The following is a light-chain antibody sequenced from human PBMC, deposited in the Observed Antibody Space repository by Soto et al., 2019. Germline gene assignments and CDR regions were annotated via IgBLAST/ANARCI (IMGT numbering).Light chain of an antibody. J-gene: IGLJ3*02. V-gene: IGLV2-8*01. CDR3: SSYAGSTLWV. CDR1: SSDVGGYNY. CDR2: EVS. Sequence: QSALTQPPSASGSPGQSVTISCTGTSSDVGGYNYVSWYQQHPGKAPKLMIYEVSKRPSGVPDRFSGSKSGNTASLTVSGLQAEDEADYDCSSYAGSTLWVFGGGTKLTVL.